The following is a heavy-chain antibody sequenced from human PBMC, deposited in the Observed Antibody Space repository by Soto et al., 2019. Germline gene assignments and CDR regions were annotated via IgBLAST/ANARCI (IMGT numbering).Heavy chain of an antibody. D-gene: IGHD6-13*01. CDR2: ISYDGSNK. CDR3: AKPGGVAAAGNYYYYYMDV. Sequence: QVQLVESGGGVVQPGRSLRLSCAASGFTFSSYGMHWVRQAPGKGLEWVAVISYDGSNKYYADSVKGRFTIYRDNSKNTLYLQMNSLRAEDTAVYYCAKPGGVAAAGNYYYYYMDVWGKGTTVTVS. CDR1: GFTFSSYG. V-gene: IGHV3-30*18. J-gene: IGHJ6*03.